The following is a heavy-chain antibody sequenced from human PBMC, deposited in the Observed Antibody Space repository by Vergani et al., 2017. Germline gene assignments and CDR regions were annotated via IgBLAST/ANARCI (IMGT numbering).Heavy chain of an antibody. CDR2: IYRTGRT. CDR1: GYSISSGYY. J-gene: IGHJ4*02. V-gene: IGHV4-38-2*02. CDR3: ARGSGIVYDIFSGTGYFCDV. Sequence: QVQLQESGPGLLKPSETLSLTCTVSGYSISSGYYWGWIRQPPGKGLEWIGSIYRTGRTHFNPSLKSRVTISVDTSNNHVSLRQNSLTAADTAVYYCARGSGIVYDIFSGTGYFCDVWGQEGLVAVSS. D-gene: IGHD3-9*01.